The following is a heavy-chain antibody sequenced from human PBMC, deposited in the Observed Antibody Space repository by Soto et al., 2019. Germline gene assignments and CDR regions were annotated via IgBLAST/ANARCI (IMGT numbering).Heavy chain of an antibody. CDR3: ARGASGITVLWGNWLDP. CDR1: GGTFSSYA. D-gene: IGHD3-16*01. J-gene: IGHJ5*02. CDR2: IIPIFGTA. Sequence: ASVKVSCKASGGTFSSYAISWVRQAPGQGLEWMGGIIPIFGTANYAQKFQGRVTITADESTSTAYMELSSLRSEDTAVYYCARGASGITVLWGNWLDPWGQGTLVTVSS. V-gene: IGHV1-69*13.